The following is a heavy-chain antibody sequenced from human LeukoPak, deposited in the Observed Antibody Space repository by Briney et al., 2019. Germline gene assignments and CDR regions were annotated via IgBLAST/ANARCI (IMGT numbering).Heavy chain of an antibody. Sequence: ASVKVSCKASGYSFTGYYVHWVRQAPGQGLEWMGWIKTNSGDTYSSQKFQGRVTMTRDTSISTAYMELSRLTSDDTAVYYCARDGSEDLLLYAFDIWGQGTMVNVYS. D-gene: IGHD3-10*01. V-gene: IGHV1-2*02. CDR3: ARDGSEDLLLYAFDI. J-gene: IGHJ3*02. CDR1: GYSFTGYY. CDR2: IKTNSGDT.